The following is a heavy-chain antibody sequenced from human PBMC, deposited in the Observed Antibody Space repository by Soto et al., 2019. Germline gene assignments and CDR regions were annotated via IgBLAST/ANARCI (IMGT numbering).Heavy chain of an antibody. CDR2: ISNSGGST. CDR3: AKGVDSSGYYTHFDY. D-gene: IGHD3-22*01. V-gene: IGHV3-23*01. CDR1: GFSFSSYA. J-gene: IGHJ4*02. Sequence: EVQLLESGGGLVQPGGSLRLSCAASGFSFSSYAMTWVRQAPGRGLEWVSTISNSGGSTYYADSVKGRFTISRDNSKNTLYLQMNSLRDEDTAVYYCAKGVDSSGYYTHFDYWGQGTLVTVSS.